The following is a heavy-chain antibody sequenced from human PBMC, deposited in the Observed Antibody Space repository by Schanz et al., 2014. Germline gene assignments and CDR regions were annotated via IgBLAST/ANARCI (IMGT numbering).Heavy chain of an antibody. V-gene: IGHV3-74*02. Sequence: EVQLVESGGGLVKPGGFLRLSCAASGFTFSDAWMSWVRQDPGKGLVWVARINSVGSNTDYADSVTGRFTISRDNAKNTLYLQMNTLRAEDTAVYYCARKMKLGVYGGKGHDSLDIWGQGTMVTVSS. D-gene: IGHD4-17*01. CDR2: INSVGSNT. J-gene: IGHJ3*02. CDR3: ARKMKLGVYGGKGHDSLDI. CDR1: GFTFSDAW.